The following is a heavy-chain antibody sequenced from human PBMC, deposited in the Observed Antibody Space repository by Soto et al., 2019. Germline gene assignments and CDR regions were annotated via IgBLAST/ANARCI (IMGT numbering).Heavy chain of an antibody. V-gene: IGHV4-4*02. Sequence: SETLSLTCAVSGGSISSTNWWNWVRQPPGKGLEWIGEIDHSGSTNYNPSLKSRVTISVDKSKNQFSLKLSSVTAADTAVYYCARVEDILTGYYMAYWGQGTLVTVSS. CDR2: IDHSGST. CDR3: ARVEDILTGYYMAY. D-gene: IGHD3-9*01. CDR1: GGSISSTNW. J-gene: IGHJ4*02.